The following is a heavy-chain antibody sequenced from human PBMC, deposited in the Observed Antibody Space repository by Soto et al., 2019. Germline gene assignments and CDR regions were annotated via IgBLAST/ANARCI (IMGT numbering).Heavy chain of an antibody. V-gene: IGHV3-23*01. J-gene: IGHJ4*02. CDR2: ISGSGGST. Sequence: GGSLRLSCAASGFTFSSYAMGWVRQAPGKGLEWVSAISGSGGSTYYADSVKGRFTISRDNSKNTLYLQMNSLRAEDTAVYYCAKAKYYYDSSGSGPWDYWGQGTLVTVSS. CDR3: AKAKYYYDSSGSGPWDY. D-gene: IGHD3-22*01. CDR1: GFTFSSYA.